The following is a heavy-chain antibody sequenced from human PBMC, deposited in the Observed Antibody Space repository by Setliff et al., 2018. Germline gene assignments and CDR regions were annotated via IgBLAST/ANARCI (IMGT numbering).Heavy chain of an antibody. CDR3: GRDPHTPTVTTRGDY. J-gene: IGHJ4*02. Sequence: SETLSLTCAVSGGSFSSSNWWSWVRQPPGKGLEWIGEIYHNGITNYNPSLKSRVSISVDKSKNQVSLKLNSVTAAGTAVYYCGRDPHTPTVTTRGDYWGQGTLVTVSS. CDR2: IYHNGIT. CDR1: GGSFSSSNW. V-gene: IGHV4-4*02. D-gene: IGHD4-17*01.